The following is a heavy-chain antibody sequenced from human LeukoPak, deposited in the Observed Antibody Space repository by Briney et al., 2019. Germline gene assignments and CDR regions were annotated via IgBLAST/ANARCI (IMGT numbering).Heavy chain of an antibody. Sequence: GGSLRLSCVASGFTITNNYMSWVRQAPGKGLEWVSSISSSSYIYYADSVKGRFTISRDNAKNSLYLQMNSLRAEDTAVYYCARAGRMVTSGVDYWGQGTLVTVSS. J-gene: IGHJ4*02. CDR3: ARAGRMVTSGVDY. V-gene: IGHV3-69-1*01. D-gene: IGHD4-23*01. CDR2: ISSSSYI. CDR1: GFTITNNY.